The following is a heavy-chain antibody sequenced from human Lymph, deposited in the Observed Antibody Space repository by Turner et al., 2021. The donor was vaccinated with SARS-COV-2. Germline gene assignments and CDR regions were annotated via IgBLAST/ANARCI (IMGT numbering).Heavy chain of an antibody. J-gene: IGHJ4*02. V-gene: IGHV3-30-3*01. Sequence: VQLVESGGGVVQPGRSLRPSWSASGFTFNNYPMHLVRQAPGKGLEWVAVISYDGSNKYYADSVKGRFTISRDNSKNTLYLQMNSLRAEDTAVYYCARDSSGSGTLDYWGQGTLVTVSS. CDR2: ISYDGSNK. CDR3: ARDSSGSGTLDY. CDR1: GFTFNNYP. D-gene: IGHD3-10*01.